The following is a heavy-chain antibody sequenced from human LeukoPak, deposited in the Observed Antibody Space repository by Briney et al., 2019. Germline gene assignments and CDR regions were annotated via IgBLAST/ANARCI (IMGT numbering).Heavy chain of an antibody. CDR3: ARGQLGSGSYLNWFDP. J-gene: IGHJ5*02. CDR1: GGSISSGGYS. D-gene: IGHD3-10*01. Sequence: PSQTLSLTCAVSGGSISSGGYSWSWIRQPPGKGLEWIGYIYHSGSTYYNPSLKSRVTISVDRSKNQFSLKLSSVTAADTAVYYCARGQLGSGSYLNWFDPWGQGTLVTVSS. V-gene: IGHV4-30-2*01. CDR2: IYHSGST.